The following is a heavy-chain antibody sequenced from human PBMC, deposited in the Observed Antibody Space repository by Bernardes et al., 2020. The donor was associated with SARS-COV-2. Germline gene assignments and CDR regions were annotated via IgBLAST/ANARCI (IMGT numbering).Heavy chain of an antibody. CDR3: ARDAGLGAIVGRFEP. CDR2: ISYHGNDK. J-gene: IGHJ5*02. Sequence: SLRLSCAASGFTFSRYGMHWVRQAPGKGLEWVAGISYHGNDKYYGDCARGRSTISRDDSKNTVYLQMNSLRPEDTAVYFCARDAGLGAIVGRFEPWGQGTLVTVSS. D-gene: IGHD1-26*01. V-gene: IGHV3-30*03. CDR1: GFTFSRYG.